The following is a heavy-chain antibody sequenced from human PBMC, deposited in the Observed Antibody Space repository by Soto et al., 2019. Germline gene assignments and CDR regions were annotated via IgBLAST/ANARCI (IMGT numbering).Heavy chain of an antibody. J-gene: IGHJ6*02. D-gene: IGHD1-26*01. CDR2: IFTSGTT. Sequence: SETLSITCTVSGDSVSSGNSYWSWIRQPPGKRPEWIGYIFTSGTTNYNLSLKSRLTISLDTSKSQFSLKLSSMTAADTAVYYCARERGIGCSDGRCYYYAMDVWGQGTTVTSP. CDR1: GDSVSSGNSY. CDR3: ARERGIGCSDGRCYYYAMDV. V-gene: IGHV4-61*01.